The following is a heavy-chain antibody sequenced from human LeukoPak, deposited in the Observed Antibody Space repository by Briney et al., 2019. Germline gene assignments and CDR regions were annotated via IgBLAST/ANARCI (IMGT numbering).Heavy chain of an antibody. Sequence: SETLSLTCTVSGGSISSYYWSWIRQPPGQGLEWIGYIYYSGSTNYNPSLKSRVTISVDTSKNQFSLKLSSVTAADTAVYYCARGGQLWQPFDYWGQGTLVTVSS. CDR3: ARGGQLWQPFDY. J-gene: IGHJ4*02. D-gene: IGHD5-18*01. CDR1: GGSISSYY. V-gene: IGHV4-59*01. CDR2: IYYSGST.